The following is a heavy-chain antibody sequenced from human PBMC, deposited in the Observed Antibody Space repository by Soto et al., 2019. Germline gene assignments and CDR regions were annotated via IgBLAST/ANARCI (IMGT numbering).Heavy chain of an antibody. V-gene: IGHV3-23*01. J-gene: IGHJ4*02. CDR2: IAGSDSST. CDR3: ARSVYSDY. CDR1: GFTFSSYA. Sequence: EVRLLESGGGLVQPGGSLRLSCAASGFTFSSYAMTWVRQAPGKGLEWVSVIAGSDSSTNYADSVKGRFTISRDNSQNTLYLQMNSLRAEDTAIYYCARSVYSDYWGQGTLVTVSS.